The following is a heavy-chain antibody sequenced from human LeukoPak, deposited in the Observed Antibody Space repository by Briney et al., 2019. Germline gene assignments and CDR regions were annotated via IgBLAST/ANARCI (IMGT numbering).Heavy chain of an antibody. CDR2: ISWNSGSI. CDR1: GFTFDDYA. V-gene: IGHV3-9*01. D-gene: IGHD3-22*01. CDR3: AKDNYYDTKSAFDY. J-gene: IGHJ4*02. Sequence: RXXRLSCAASGFTFDDYAMHWVRQAPGKGLEWVSGISWNSGSIVYADSVKGRFTISRDNAKNSLYLQMNSLRAEDTALYYCAKDNYYDTKSAFDYWGQGTLVTVSS.